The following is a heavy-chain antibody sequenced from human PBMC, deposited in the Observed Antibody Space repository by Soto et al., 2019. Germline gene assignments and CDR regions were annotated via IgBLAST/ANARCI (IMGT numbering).Heavy chain of an antibody. CDR1: GFTFSDYY. CDR3: TRDSAYGSGSFPLYYYYYGMNV. J-gene: IGHJ6*02. CDR2: ISSSGSTI. D-gene: IGHD3-10*01. V-gene: IGHV3-11*01. Sequence: VGSLRLSCAASGFTFSDYYMSLIRQAPGKGLEWVSYISSSGSTIYYADSVKGRFTISRDNAKNSLYLQMNSLKTEDTAVYYCTRDSAYGSGSFPLYYYYYGMNVWGQGTTVTVSS.